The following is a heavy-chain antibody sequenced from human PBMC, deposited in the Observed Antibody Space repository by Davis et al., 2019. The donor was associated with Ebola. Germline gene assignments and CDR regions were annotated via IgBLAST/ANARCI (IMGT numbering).Heavy chain of an antibody. V-gene: IGHV1-18*01. J-gene: IGHJ5*02. D-gene: IGHD6-13*01. CDR1: GYTFTSYG. CDR3: ARDPAERAAVFTNWFDP. Sequence: ASVKVSCKASGYTFTSYGISWVRQAPGQGLEWMGWISAYNGNTNYAQKLQGRVTMTTDTSTSTAYMELRSLRSDDTAVYYCARDPAERAAVFTNWFDPWGQGTLVTVSS. CDR2: ISAYNGNT.